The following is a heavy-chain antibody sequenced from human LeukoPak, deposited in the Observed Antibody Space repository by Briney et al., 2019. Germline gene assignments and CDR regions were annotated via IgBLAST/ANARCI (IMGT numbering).Heavy chain of an antibody. J-gene: IGHJ4*02. CDR1: GFIFSTYA. D-gene: IGHD1-26*01. CDR2: ISGSGGST. Sequence: GGSLRLSCAASGFIFSTYAMSWVRQAPGKGLEWVSTISGSGGSTYYADSVKGRFTISRDNSKNTLYLQMNSLRAEDTAVYYCAKGRGGSYGYFDYWGQGTLVTVSS. CDR3: AKGRGGSYGYFDY. V-gene: IGHV3-23*01.